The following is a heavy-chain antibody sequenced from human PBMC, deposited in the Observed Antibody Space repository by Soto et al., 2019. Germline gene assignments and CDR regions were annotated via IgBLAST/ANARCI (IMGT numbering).Heavy chain of an antibody. Sequence: PGGSLRLSCAASGFTFSSYGMHWVRQAPGKGLEWVAVISYDGSNKYYADSVKGRFTISRDNSKNTLYLQMNSLRAEDTAVYYCAKDRAYYDILTGLDYWGQGT. V-gene: IGHV3-30*18. CDR3: AKDRAYYDILTGLDY. D-gene: IGHD3-9*01. CDR1: GFTFSSYG. J-gene: IGHJ4*02. CDR2: ISYDGSNK.